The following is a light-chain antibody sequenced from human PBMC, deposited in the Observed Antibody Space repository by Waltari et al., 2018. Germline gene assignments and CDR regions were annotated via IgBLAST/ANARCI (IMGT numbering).Light chain of an antibody. V-gene: IGKV1-39*01. J-gene: IGKJ1*01. CDR2: AAS. CDR3: QQSYSTPRT. CDR1: QSISSY. Sequence: IPMTQSPSSLSAYIGARVTITCRASQSISSYLNWYQQKPVKAPKLLNYAASSLQSGVPSRFSGSGSGTDFTLTISSLQPEDFATYYCQQSYSTPRTFGQGTKVEIK.